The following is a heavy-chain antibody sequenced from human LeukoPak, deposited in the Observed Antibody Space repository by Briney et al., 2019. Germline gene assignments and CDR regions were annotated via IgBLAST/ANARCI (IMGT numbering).Heavy chain of an antibody. Sequence: ASVKVSCKASGFTFTSSAMQWVRQARGQRLEWIGWIVVGSGNTNYAQKFQERVTITRDMSTSKAYMELSSLRSEDTAVYYCAAEPNAFWSGYYYFDYWGQGTLVTVSP. D-gene: IGHD3-3*01. CDR3: AAEPNAFWSGYYYFDY. CDR2: IVVGSGNT. CDR1: GFTFTSSA. V-gene: IGHV1-58*02. J-gene: IGHJ4*02.